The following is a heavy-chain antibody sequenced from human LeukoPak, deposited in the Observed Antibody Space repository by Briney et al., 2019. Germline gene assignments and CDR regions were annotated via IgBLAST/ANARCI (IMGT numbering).Heavy chain of an antibody. V-gene: IGHV1-69*04. J-gene: IGHJ4*02. CDR1: GGTFSSYA. CDR2: IIPILGIA. CDR3: ARPSSHGAFDY. Sequence: SVKVSCKASGGTFSSYAISWVRQAPGQGLEWMGRIIPILGIANYAQKFQGRVTITADKSTSTAYMELSSLRSEDTAVYYCARPSSHGAFDYWGQGTLVTVSS. D-gene: IGHD4-17*01.